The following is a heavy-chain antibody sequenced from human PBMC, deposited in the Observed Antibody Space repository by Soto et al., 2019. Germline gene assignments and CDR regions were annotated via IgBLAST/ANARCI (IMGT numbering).Heavy chain of an antibody. Sequence: EVQLEESGGGLVQPGGSLRLSCAASGFAFSNYWMSWVRQAPGKGLEWVATIKQDGSEKYYVDSVKGRFTISRDKAKNSLYLQMNSLRAEDTAVYHCARGGTSMIVVGAFDDWGQGALVTVSS. CDR1: GFAFSNYW. J-gene: IGHJ4*02. CDR3: ARGGTSMIVVGAFDD. CDR2: IKQDGSEK. D-gene: IGHD3-22*01. V-gene: IGHV3-7*01.